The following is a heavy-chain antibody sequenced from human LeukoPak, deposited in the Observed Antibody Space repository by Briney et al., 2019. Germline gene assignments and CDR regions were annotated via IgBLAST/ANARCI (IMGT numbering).Heavy chain of an antibody. J-gene: IGHJ4*02. CDR3: ARAGAYRFDY. Sequence: GGSPRLSCAASGFTFSDYWMHWVRQAPGKGLVRVSIINTDTRGTYYADSVKGRFTISRDNAKNTLYLQMNSLRAEDTAVYYCARAGAYRFDYWGQGTLVTVSS. CDR1: GFTFSDYW. CDR2: INTDTRGT. D-gene: IGHD3-16*01. V-gene: IGHV3-74*01.